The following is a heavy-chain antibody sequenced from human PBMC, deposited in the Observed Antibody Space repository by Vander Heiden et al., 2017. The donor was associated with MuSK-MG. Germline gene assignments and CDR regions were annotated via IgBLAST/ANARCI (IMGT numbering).Heavy chain of an antibody. D-gene: IGHD6-19*01. CDR3: AKTVTALGWLVPEGIDY. Sequence: EVQLVESGGGLVQPGGSLRLSCAASGFTFSSYAMSWVRQAPGKGLEWVSAISGSGGSTYYADSVKGRFTISRDNSKNTLYLQMNSLRAEDTAVYYCAKTVTALGWLVPEGIDYWGQGTLVTVSS. CDR2: ISGSGGST. V-gene: IGHV3-23*04. J-gene: IGHJ4*02. CDR1: GFTFSSYA.